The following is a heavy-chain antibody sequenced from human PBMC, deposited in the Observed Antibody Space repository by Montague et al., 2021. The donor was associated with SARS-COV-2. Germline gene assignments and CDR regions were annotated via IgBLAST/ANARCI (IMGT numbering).Heavy chain of an antibody. CDR1: GGSISSYY. D-gene: IGHD3-9*01. CDR2: IYYSGST. Sequence: SETLSLTCTVSGGSISSYYWSWIWQPPGPGLEWIGFIYYSGSTNYYPSLTSRVTISVDTYKNQFSLTLSSVTAADTAVYYCARDRRTGLDWLLPPSGSYYYYIDVWGQGTTVTVSS. V-gene: IGHV4-59*01. CDR3: ARDRRTGLDWLLPPSGSYYYYIDV. J-gene: IGHJ6*03.